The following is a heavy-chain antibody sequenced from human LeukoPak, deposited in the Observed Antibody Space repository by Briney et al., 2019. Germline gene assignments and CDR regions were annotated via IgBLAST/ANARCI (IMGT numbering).Heavy chain of an antibody. V-gene: IGHV3-23*01. D-gene: IGHD5-18*01. Sequence: PGGSLRLSCAASGFIFSDYAMTWVRQTPRKGLEWVSSLSSSGRSTYYADSVKGRFTISRDNAKNSLSLLMNSLRAEDTAVYYCARDLSSRGYTYGTPAFTFDIWGQGTMVTVSS. CDR3: ARDLSSRGYTYGTPAFTFDI. CDR2: LSSSGRST. CDR1: GFIFSDYA. J-gene: IGHJ3*02.